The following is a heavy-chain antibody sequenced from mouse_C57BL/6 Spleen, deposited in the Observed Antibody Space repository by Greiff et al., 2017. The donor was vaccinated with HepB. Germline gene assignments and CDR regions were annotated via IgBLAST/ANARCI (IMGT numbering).Heavy chain of an antibody. CDR1: GFTFSSYG. CDR2: INSNGGST. CDR3: ARMARTIN. J-gene: IGHJ2*01. V-gene: IGHV5-6-3*01. Sequence: EVHLVESGGGLVQPGGSLKLSCAASGFTFSSYGMSWVRQTPDKRLELVATINSNGGSTYYPDSVKGRFTISRDNAKNTLYLQMSSLKSEDTAIYYCARMARTINWCQVPALTVSS.